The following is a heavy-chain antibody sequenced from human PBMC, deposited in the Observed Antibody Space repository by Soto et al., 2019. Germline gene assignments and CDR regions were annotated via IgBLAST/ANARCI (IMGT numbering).Heavy chain of an antibody. CDR3: ARDAKDTAMVPDFQH. Sequence: EVQLVESGGGLVKPGGSLRLSCAASGFTFSSYSMNWVRQAPGKGLEWVSSISSSSSYIYYADSVKGRFTISRDNAKNSLYLQMNSLRAEDTAVYYCARDAKDTAMVPDFQHWGQGTLVTVSS. CDR1: GFTFSSYS. D-gene: IGHD5-18*01. CDR2: ISSSSSYI. J-gene: IGHJ1*01. V-gene: IGHV3-21*01.